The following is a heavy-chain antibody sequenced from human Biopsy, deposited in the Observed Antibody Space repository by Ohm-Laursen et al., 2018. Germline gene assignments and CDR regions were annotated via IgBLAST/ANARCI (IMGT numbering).Heavy chain of an antibody. CDR2: IWYDGSNK. CDR1: GFIFSRYA. Sequence: SLRLSCAASGFIFSRYAMHWVRQAPGKGLEWVAIIWYDGSNKYYADSVKGRFTISRDDSKNTLYLQMNSLRAEDTAVYYCARDLEYGSSFYYYGMDVWGQGTTVTVSS. D-gene: IGHD6-19*01. V-gene: IGHV3-33*01. J-gene: IGHJ6*02. CDR3: ARDLEYGSSFYYYGMDV.